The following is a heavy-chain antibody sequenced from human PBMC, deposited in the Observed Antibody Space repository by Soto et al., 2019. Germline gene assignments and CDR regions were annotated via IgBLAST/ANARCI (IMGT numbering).Heavy chain of an antibody. CDR3: ARGGWRHLDY. CDR2: IYYSGST. V-gene: IGHV4-59*08. J-gene: IGHJ4*02. CDR1: GGSISTYY. D-gene: IGHD3-3*01. Sequence: QVQLQESGPGLAKPSETLSLTCTVSGGSISTYYWSWIRQPPGKGLEWIGYIYYSGSTHYNPSLKSRVTISVDTSKNQFSLKLSSVTAADTAVYYCARGGWRHLDYWGQGTLVTVSS.